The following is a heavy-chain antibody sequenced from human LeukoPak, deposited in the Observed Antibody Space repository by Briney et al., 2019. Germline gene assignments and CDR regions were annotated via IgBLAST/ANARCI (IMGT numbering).Heavy chain of an antibody. D-gene: IGHD3-3*01. CDR1: GFTFSSYS. CDR2: ISSSSTI. CDR3: AREANDFWSGYFDY. J-gene: IGHJ4*02. Sequence: GGSLRLSRAASGFTFSSYSMNWVRQAPGKGLEWVSYISSSSTIYYADSVKGRFTISRDNAKNSLYLQMNSLGAEDTAVYYCAREANDFWSGYFDYWGQGTLVTVSS. V-gene: IGHV3-48*01.